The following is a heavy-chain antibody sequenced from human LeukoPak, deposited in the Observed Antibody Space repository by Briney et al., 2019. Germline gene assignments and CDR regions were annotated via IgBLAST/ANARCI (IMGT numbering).Heavy chain of an antibody. V-gene: IGHV3-7*05. D-gene: IGHD1-26*01. CDR2: INQDGSEK. CDR1: GFTFSNYW. CDR3: ARGIIGYYDAFDL. Sequence: PGGSLRLSCAASGFTFSNYWMSWVRQPPGKGLEWVANINQDGSEKCYVDSVEGRFTISGDNAKNSLYLQMNSLSAEDTALYYCARGIIGYYDAFDLWGQGTMVTVSS. J-gene: IGHJ3*01.